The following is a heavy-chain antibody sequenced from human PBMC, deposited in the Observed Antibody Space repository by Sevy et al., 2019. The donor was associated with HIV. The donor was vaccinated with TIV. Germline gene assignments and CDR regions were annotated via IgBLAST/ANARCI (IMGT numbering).Heavy chain of an antibody. D-gene: IGHD3-22*01. CDR1: GFTFSSYN. V-gene: IGHV3-48*02. Sequence: GGSLRLSCAASGFTFSSYNMNWVRQAPGKRLEWLAYISTSRSDIYYAGYLKGRFTISRDNAKNSLYLQMNSLRDEDTAVYYCAREADYYDGSGYQYDYWGHGTLVTVSS. J-gene: IGHJ4*01. CDR2: ISTSRSDI. CDR3: AREADYYDGSGYQYDY.